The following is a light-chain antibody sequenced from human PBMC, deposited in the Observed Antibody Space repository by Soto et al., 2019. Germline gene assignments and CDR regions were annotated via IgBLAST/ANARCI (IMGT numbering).Light chain of an antibody. CDR2: GAS. V-gene: IGKV3-20*01. CDR3: QQYGSSPGGA. J-gene: IGKJ1*01. Sequence: VLTQSPGTLSLFPGERATLSCKASQSVSSSYLAWYQQKPGQAPRLLIYGASSRATGISDRFSGSGSGTDFTVTIIRLEPEDYAVYYCQQYGSSPGGAFGQGTKVDI. CDR1: QSVSSSY.